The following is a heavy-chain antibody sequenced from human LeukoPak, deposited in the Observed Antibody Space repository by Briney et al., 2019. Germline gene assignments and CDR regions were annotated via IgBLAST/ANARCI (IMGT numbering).Heavy chain of an antibody. D-gene: IGHD2-15*01. V-gene: IGHV1-2*02. J-gene: IGHJ4*02. Sequence: SVKVSCKASGSTFTGYYMHWVQQAPGQGLEWIGWINPNSGGTNYAQKFKGRVTMTRDTSISTAYMELSRLRSDDTAVYYCARDFEGYCSGGSCYKDGYYFGYWGQGTLVTVSS. CDR3: ARDFEGYCSGGSCYKDGYYFGY. CDR2: INPNSGGT. CDR1: GSTFTGYY.